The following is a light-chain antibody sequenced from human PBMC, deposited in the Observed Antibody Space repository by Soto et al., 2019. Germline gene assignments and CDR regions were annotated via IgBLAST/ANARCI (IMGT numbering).Light chain of an antibody. CDR1: SSDVGGYNY. V-gene: IGLV2-8*01. CDR2: EVS. CDR3: RSYAGSNNVV. J-gene: IGLJ2*01. Sequence: QSALTQPPSASGSPGQSVTISCTGTSSDVGGYNYVSWYQQHPGKAPKLMIYEVSKRPSGVPDRFSGSKSGNTASLTVSGLPEEEEADYYCRSYAGSNNVVFGGGTKLTVL.